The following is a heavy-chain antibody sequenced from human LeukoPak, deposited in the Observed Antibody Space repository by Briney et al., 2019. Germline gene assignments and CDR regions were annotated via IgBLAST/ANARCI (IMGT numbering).Heavy chain of an antibody. D-gene: IGHD3-3*01. J-gene: IGHJ4*02. CDR3: ARGWRVSAGYFDY. Sequence: PSETLSLTCAVSGGSISSGGYSWSWIRQPPGKGLEWIGYIYHSGSTYYNPSLESRVTISVDRSKNQFSLKLSSATAADTAVYYCARGWRVSAGYFDYWGQGTLVTVSS. CDR1: GGSISSGGYS. V-gene: IGHV4-30-2*01. CDR2: IYHSGST.